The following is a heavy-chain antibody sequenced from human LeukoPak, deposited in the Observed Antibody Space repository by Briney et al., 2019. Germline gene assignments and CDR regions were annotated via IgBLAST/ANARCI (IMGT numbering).Heavy chain of an antibody. CDR2: ISGICGST. CDR1: GFTFSRYA. Sequence: GGTLRLSCAASGFTFSRYAMSWVRQAPGKGLEWVSAISGICGSTYYADSVKGRFTISGDNSKNRLHRQMNSLRAEDTAVYYCAKEREWGIQLSYYYMDVWGKGTTVTVSS. CDR3: AKEREWGIQLSYYYMDV. J-gene: IGHJ6*03. D-gene: IGHD5-18*01. V-gene: IGHV3-23*01.